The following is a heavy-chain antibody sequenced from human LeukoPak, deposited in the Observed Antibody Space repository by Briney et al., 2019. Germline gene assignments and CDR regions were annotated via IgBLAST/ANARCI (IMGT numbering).Heavy chain of an antibody. CDR3: AREGNYSNPFDY. V-gene: IGHV1-69*04. J-gene: IGHJ4*02. CDR2: IIPILGIA. D-gene: IGHD4-11*01. Sequence: SVKVSCKASGGTFSSYAISWVRQAPGQVLEWMGRIIPILGIANYAQKFQGRVTITADKSTSTAYMELSSLRSEDTAVYYCAREGNYSNPFDYWGQGTLVTVSS. CDR1: GGTFSSYA.